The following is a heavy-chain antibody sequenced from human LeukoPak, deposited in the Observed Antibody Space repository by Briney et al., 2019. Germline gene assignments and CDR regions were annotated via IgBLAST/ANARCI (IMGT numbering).Heavy chain of an antibody. D-gene: IGHD3-10*01. CDR2: ISYDGSNK. J-gene: IGHJ6*04. V-gene: IGHV3-30*04. CDR1: GFIFSSYA. Sequence: GRSLRLSCAPSGFIFSSYAMHWVRQAPGKGLEWVAVISYDGSNKYYADSVKGRFTISRDNSKNTLYLQMNSLRTEDTAVYYCAAYMVRGVIRTGAYYGMDVWGKGTTVTVSS. CDR3: AAYMVRGVIRTGAYYGMDV.